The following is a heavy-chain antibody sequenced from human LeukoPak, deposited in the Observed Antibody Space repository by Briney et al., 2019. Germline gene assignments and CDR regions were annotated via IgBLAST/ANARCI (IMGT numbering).Heavy chain of an antibody. CDR3: ARALYYDILTGYYATSAFDF. D-gene: IGHD3-9*01. V-gene: IGHV3-23*01. CDR1: GFTFSGHA. CDR2: ISDSGGST. Sequence: GGSLRLSCVTSGFTFSGHAMSWVRQTPGKGLEGVSAISDSGGSTFYADSVKGRFTISRDNSKNTLFLDMNSLRAEDTAMYYCARALYYDILTGYYATSAFDFWGQGTLVTVSS. J-gene: IGHJ4*02.